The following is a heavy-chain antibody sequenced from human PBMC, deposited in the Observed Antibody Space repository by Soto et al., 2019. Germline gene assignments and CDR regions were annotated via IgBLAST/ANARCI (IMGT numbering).Heavy chain of an antibody. D-gene: IGHD3-16*01. CDR3: ARGGYYDNSWGKLSHYGLDV. Sequence: QVQLAQSANEVKKPGASVRVSCKAAGYTFIRYGIAWVRQAPGQGLERMGWISPYNDYTVYAQKFQGRVSMTADTSTSTVYMNLRGLKSDDTAVYYCARGGYYDNSWGKLSHYGLDVWGQGTSVSVSS. CDR1: GYTFIRYG. V-gene: IGHV1-18*01. CDR2: ISPYNDYT. J-gene: IGHJ6*02.